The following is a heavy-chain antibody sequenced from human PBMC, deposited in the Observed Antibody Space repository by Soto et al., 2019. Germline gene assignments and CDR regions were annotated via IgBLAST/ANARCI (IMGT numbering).Heavy chain of an antibody. CDR1: GYTFTSYG. V-gene: IGHV1-18*01. CDR2: ISAYNGNT. J-gene: IGHJ6*03. CDR3: ARAGAEASSWYCVRGYYMDV. D-gene: IGHD6-13*01. Sequence: QVQLVQSGAEVKKPGASVKVSCKASGYTFTSYGISWVRQAPGQGLEWMGWISAYNGNTNYAQKLQGRVTMTTDTSTSTAYMELRSLRSDDTAVYYCARAGAEASSWYCVRGYYMDVWGKGTTVTVSS.